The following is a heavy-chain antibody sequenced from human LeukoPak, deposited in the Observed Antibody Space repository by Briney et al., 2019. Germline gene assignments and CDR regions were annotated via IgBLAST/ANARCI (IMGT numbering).Heavy chain of an antibody. CDR2: ISYDGSNK. CDR3: ARAGGATTPAADY. V-gene: IGHV3-30*04. CDR1: GFTFSSYA. Sequence: GRSLRLSCAASGFTFSSYAMHWVRQAPGKGLEWVAVISYDGSNKYYADSVKGRFTISRDNSKNTLYLQMNSLRAEDTAVYYCARAGGATTPAADYWGQGTLVTVSS. J-gene: IGHJ4*02. D-gene: IGHD1-26*01.